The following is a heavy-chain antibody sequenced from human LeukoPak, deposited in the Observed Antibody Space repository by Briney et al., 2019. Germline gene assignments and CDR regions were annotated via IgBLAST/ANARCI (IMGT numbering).Heavy chain of an antibody. CDR3: ARWSYSSGWFIDY. Sequence: GGSLRLSCAASGFTVSSNYMTWVRQAPGKGLEWVANIKQDSSAIAYAGSLKGRFTISRDNAKNSLYLQMNSLRAEDTAVYYCARWSYSSGWFIDYWGQGILVTVSS. D-gene: IGHD6-19*01. V-gene: IGHV3-7*01. CDR1: GFTVSSNY. J-gene: IGHJ4*02. CDR2: IKQDSSAI.